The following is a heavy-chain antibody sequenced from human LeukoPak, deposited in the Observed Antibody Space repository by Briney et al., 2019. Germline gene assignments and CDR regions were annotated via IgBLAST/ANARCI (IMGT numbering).Heavy chain of an antibody. CDR1: GFTVSSNY. D-gene: IGHD5/OR15-5a*01. CDR3: ASSLPPLEVPFDY. V-gene: IGHV3-66*01. J-gene: IGHJ4*02. Sequence: PGGSLRLSCAASGFTVSSNYMSWVRQAPGKGLEWVSVIYSGGSTYYADSVKGRFTISRDNSKNTLYLQMNSLRAEDTAVYYCASSLPPLEVPFDYWGQGNLVTVSS. CDR2: IYSGGST.